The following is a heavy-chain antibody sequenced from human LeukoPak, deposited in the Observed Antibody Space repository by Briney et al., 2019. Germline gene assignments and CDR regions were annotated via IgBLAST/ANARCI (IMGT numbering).Heavy chain of an antibody. CDR2: IYYSEST. Sequence: SETLSLTCTVSGGSITSGDYYWSWIRQPPGKGLEWIGYIYYSESTYYNPSLESRVTFSVNTSKNHFSLKLTSVTAADTAVYYCARMVAATNWFDPWGRGTLVTVSS. V-gene: IGHV4-30-4*01. D-gene: IGHD2-15*01. CDR1: GGSITSGDYY. CDR3: ARMVAATNWFDP. J-gene: IGHJ5*02.